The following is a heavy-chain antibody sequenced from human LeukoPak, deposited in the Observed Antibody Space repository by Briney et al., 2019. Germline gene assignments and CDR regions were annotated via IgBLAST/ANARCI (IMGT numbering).Heavy chain of an antibody. J-gene: IGHJ4*02. D-gene: IGHD6-13*01. Sequence: GASVKVSCTASGYTFTSYAMNWVRQAPGQGLEWMGWINTNTGNPTYAQGFTGRFVFSLDTSVSTAYLQISSLKAEDTAVYYCARDSHSSSWYNFDYWGQGTLVTVSS. CDR1: GYTFTSYA. CDR3: ARDSHSSSWYNFDY. CDR2: INTNTGNP. V-gene: IGHV7-4-1*02.